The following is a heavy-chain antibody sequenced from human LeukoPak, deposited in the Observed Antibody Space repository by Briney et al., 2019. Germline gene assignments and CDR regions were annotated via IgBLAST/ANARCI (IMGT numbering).Heavy chain of an antibody. Sequence: GRSLRLSCAASGFTFSSYGMHWVRQAPGKGLEWVAVIWYDGSNKYYADSVKGRFTISRDNSKNTLYLKMNSLRAEDTAVYYCARIGSSGWLSWSAFDIWGQGTMVTVSS. V-gene: IGHV3-33*01. CDR2: IWYDGSNK. CDR1: GFTFSSYG. J-gene: IGHJ3*02. D-gene: IGHD6-19*01. CDR3: ARIGSSGWLSWSAFDI.